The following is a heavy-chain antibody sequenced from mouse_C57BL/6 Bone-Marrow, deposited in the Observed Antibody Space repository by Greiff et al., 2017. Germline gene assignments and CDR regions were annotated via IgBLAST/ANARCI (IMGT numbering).Heavy chain of an antibody. CDR1: GYTFTDYY. V-gene: IGHV1-19*01. CDR3: ARRPCYYAMDY. Sequence: VQLQQSGPVLVKPGASVKMSCKASGYTFTDYYMNWVKQSHGKSLEWIGVINPYNGGTSYNQKFKGKATLTVDKSSSTAYMELNSLTSEDSAVYYCARRPCYYAMDYWGQGTSVTVSA. J-gene: IGHJ4*01. CDR2: INPYNGGT.